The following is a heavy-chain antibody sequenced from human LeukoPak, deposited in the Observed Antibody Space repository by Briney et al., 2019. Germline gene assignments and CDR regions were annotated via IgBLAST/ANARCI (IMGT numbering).Heavy chain of an antibody. CDR3: ASPVGLYCSSTSCHTADY. J-gene: IGHJ4*02. Sequence: SETLSLTCAVYGGSFSGYYWSWIRQPPGKGLEWIGEINHSGSTNYNPSLKSRVTISVDTSKNQFSLKLSSATAADTAVYYCASPVGLYCSSTSCHTADYWGQGTLVTVSS. CDR2: INHSGST. D-gene: IGHD2-2*01. CDR1: GGSFSGYY. V-gene: IGHV4-34*01.